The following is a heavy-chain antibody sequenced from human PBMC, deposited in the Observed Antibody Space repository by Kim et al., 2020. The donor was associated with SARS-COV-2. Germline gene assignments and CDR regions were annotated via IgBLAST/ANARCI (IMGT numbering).Heavy chain of an antibody. CDR3: ARGRGSSWTYYYMDV. CDR2: INHSGST. J-gene: IGHJ6*03. Sequence: SETLSLTCAVYGGSFSGYYWSWIRQPPGKGLEWIGEINHSGSTNYNPSLKSRVTISVDTSKNQFSLKLSSVTAADTTVYYCARGRGSSWTYYYMDVWGKGTTVTVSS. D-gene: IGHD6-13*01. V-gene: IGHV4-34*01. CDR1: GGSFSGYY.